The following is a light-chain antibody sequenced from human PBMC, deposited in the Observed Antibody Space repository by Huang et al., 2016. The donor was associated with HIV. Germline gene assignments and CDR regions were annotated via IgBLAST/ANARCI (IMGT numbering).Light chain of an antibody. V-gene: IGKV3-11*01. CDR3: QQRSSLLT. CDR2: DGS. J-gene: IGKJ4*01. Sequence: EIVLTQSPATLSLSPGDRAPLSCRASQGVRTSLAWYQQTSGHPPRLLIYDGSHRANGIPARFSGGGSGTDFTLTISSLEPEDFAVYYCQQRSSLLTFGGGTKVEIK. CDR1: QGVRTS.